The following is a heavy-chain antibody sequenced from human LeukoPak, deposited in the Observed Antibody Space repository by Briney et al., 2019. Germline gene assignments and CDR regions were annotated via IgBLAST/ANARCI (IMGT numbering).Heavy chain of an antibody. J-gene: IGHJ6*03. CDR2: IRYDGSNK. Sequence: GGSLRLSCAASGFTFSSHGMHWVRQAPGKGLEWVAFIRYDGSNKYYADSVKGRFTISRDNSKNTLYLQMNSLRAEDTAVYYCAKEYLQVWDIVVVPAAYYYYMDVWGKGTTVTVSS. D-gene: IGHD2-2*01. V-gene: IGHV3-30*02. CDR3: AKEYLQVWDIVVVPAAYYYYMDV. CDR1: GFTFSSHG.